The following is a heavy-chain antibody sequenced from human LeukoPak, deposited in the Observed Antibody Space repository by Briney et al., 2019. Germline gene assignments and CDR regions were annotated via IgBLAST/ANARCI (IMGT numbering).Heavy chain of an antibody. CDR2: ISYDGSNK. CDR1: GFTFSTYA. CDR3: ARDIGLRSGWPYYYYFYGMDV. V-gene: IGHV3-30*04. D-gene: IGHD6-19*01. Sequence: PGGSLRLSCATSGFTFSTYAMHWVHQAPGKGLEWVAVISYDGSNKYYADSVKGRFTISRDNSKNTLYLQMNSLRAEDTAVFYCARDIGLRSGWPYYYYFYGMDVWGKGTTVTVSS. J-gene: IGHJ6*04.